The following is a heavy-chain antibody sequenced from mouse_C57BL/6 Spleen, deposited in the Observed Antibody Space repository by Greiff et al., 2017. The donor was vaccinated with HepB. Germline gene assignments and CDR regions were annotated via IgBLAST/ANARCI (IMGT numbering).Heavy chain of an antibody. CDR1: GYAFSSSW. J-gene: IGHJ2*01. Sequence: VQLQESGPELVKPGASVKISCKASGYAFSSSWMNWVKQRPGKGLEWIGRIYPGDGDTNYNGKFKGKATLTADKSSSTAYMQLSSLTSEDSAVYFCARDDLKDYWGQGTTLTVSS. D-gene: IGHD1-3*01. V-gene: IGHV1-82*01. CDR2: IYPGDGDT. CDR3: ARDDLKDY.